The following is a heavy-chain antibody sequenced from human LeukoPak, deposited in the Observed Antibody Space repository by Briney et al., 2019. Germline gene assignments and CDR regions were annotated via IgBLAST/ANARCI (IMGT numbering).Heavy chain of an antibody. Sequence: SETLSLTCSVSGYDSISTYYWNWIRQPPGKGLEWIGQIFYKGNTNYNPSLESRVTMSVDTSKNEFSLKLKSVTAADTAVYYCARDSLMIVVVIAPGGFDYWGQGTLVTVSS. CDR3: ARDSLMIVVVIAPGGFDY. CDR1: GYDSISTYY. CDR2: IFYKGNT. J-gene: IGHJ4*02. V-gene: IGHV4-59*01. D-gene: IGHD3-22*01.